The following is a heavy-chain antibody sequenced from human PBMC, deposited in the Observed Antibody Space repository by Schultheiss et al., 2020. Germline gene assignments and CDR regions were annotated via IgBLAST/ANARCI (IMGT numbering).Heavy chain of an antibody. D-gene: IGHD4-23*01. Sequence: SVKVSCKASGYTFTSYGISWVRQAPGQGLEWMGGIIPIFGTANYAQKFQGRVTITADESTSTAYMELSSLRSEDTAVYYCARARGATVVNYWGQGTLVTVSS. J-gene: IGHJ4*02. V-gene: IGHV1-69*01. CDR1: GYTFTSYG. CDR2: IIPIFGTA. CDR3: ARARGATVVNY.